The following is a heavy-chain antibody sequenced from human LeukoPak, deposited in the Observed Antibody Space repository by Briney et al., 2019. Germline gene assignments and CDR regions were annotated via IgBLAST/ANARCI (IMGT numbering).Heavy chain of an antibody. Sequence: SDTLSLTCAVSGYSISSSNWWGWIRQPPGKGLEWIGYIYYSGSIYYNPSLKSRVTMSVDTSKNQFSLKLSSVTAADTAVYYCARNVKGAGYYYYMDVWGKGTTVTVSS. CDR1: GYSISSSNW. CDR2: IYYSGSI. V-gene: IGHV4-28*05. J-gene: IGHJ6*03. CDR3: ARNVKGAGYYYYMDV. D-gene: IGHD1-26*01.